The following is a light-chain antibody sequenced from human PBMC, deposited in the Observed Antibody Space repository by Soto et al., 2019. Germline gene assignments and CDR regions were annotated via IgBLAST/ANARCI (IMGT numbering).Light chain of an antibody. CDR1: QGISNW. J-gene: IGKJ4*01. CDR2: GAS. V-gene: IGKV1-12*01. Sequence: DIQMTQSPSSVSASVGDRVTITCRASQGISNWLAWYQQQPGKAPKLLIYGASSLQSGVPSRFSGGGSGTHFTLIISSLQPEDFETYYCQQTTTFLPLTFGGGTKVEI. CDR3: QQTTTFLPLT.